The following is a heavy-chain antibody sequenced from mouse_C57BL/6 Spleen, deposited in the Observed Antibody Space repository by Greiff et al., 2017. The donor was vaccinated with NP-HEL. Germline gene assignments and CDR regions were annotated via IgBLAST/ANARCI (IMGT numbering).Heavy chain of an antibody. CDR2: IYPGSGST. J-gene: IGHJ4*01. Sequence: QVQLQQPGAELVKPGASVKMSCKASGYTFTSYWITWVKQRPGQGLEGIGDIYPGSGSTNYNEKFKSNATLTVDTSSSTAYMQLSSLTSEDSAVYYCARGTYAMDYWGQGTSVTVSS. V-gene: IGHV1-55*01. CDR3: ARGTYAMDY. CDR1: GYTFTSYW. D-gene: IGHD3-3*01.